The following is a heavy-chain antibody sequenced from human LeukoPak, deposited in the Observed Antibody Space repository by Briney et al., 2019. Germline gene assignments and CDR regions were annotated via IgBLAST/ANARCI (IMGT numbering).Heavy chain of an antibody. J-gene: IGHJ4*02. Sequence: GGSLRLSCAASGFTFSSYAMTWVRQAPGKGLEWVSTISGRASSTYYADSVKGRFTISRDNYRNTLYLQMNSLRAEDMAVYYCAKDGGRSNDAPFDYWGQGTLVTVSS. CDR1: GFTFSSYA. CDR3: AKDGGRSNDAPFDY. CDR2: ISGRASST. D-gene: IGHD1-26*01. V-gene: IGHV3-23*01.